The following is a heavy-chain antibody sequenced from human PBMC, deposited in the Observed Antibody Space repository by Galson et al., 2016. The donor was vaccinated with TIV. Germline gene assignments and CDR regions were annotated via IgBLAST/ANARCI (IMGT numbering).Heavy chain of an antibody. Sequence: LTCTVSGGSITNSRYYWGWIRQPPGKGLEWIGNIYYTGSTYYNPSLRSRVTISVDTAKNQFSLRLTSLPAADTAVDYCATMNCGLIGRFDRWGHGAPVPVSA. CDR2: IYYTGST. V-gene: IGHV4-39*01. CDR1: GGSITNSRYY. D-gene: IGHD3-10*01. CDR3: ATMNCGLIGRFDR. J-gene: IGHJ5*02.